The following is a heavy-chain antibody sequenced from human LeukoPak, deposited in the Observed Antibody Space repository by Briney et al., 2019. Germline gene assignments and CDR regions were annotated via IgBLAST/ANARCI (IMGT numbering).Heavy chain of an antibody. V-gene: IGHV3-48*04. CDR3: AGAIASYGDSAY. J-gene: IGHJ4*02. D-gene: IGHD5-18*01. CDR2: ITSTSSAT. Sequence: QAGGSLRLSCAASGFKFSSFSMGWVRQAPGKGLEWLSYITSTSSATYYADSLQGRFTISRDNAKNSLYLQINSLRADDTAVYYCAGAIASYGDSAYWGQGTLVTVSS. CDR1: GFKFSSFS.